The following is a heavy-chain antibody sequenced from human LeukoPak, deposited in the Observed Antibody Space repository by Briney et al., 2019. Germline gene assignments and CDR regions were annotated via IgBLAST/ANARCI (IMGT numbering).Heavy chain of an antibody. V-gene: IGHV1-69*06. Sequence: GASVKVSCKASGGTSGSYTISWVRQAPGQGLEWMGGIIPVFDTANYAQKFQGRVTITADKSTSTAYMELSSLRSEDTAVYYCARSPRSNYYYIDVWGKGTTVTVSS. J-gene: IGHJ6*03. CDR1: GGTSGSYT. CDR3: ARSPRSNYYYIDV. CDR2: IIPVFDTA.